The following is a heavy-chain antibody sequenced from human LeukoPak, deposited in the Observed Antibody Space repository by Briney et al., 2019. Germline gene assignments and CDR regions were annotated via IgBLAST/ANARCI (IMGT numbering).Heavy chain of an antibody. D-gene: IGHD6-19*01. CDR1: GGSISSSSYY. CDR2: IYYSGST. Sequence: PSETLSLTCTVSGGSISSSSYYWGWIRQPPGKGLEWIGSIYYSGSTYYNPSLKSRVTISVDTSKNQFSLKLSSVTAADTAVYYCARDSIGSGWYPAFDIWGQGTMVTVSS. J-gene: IGHJ3*02. CDR3: ARDSIGSGWYPAFDI. V-gene: IGHV4-39*07.